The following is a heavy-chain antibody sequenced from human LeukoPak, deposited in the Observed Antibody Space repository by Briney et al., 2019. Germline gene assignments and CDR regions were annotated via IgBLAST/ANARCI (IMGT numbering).Heavy chain of an antibody. V-gene: IGHV3-64D*06. CDR2: ISSNGGST. D-gene: IGHD6-19*01. J-gene: IGHJ4*02. CDR1: GFTFSSYA. CDR3: VKGAGIAVAGTDFDY. Sequence: GGSLRLSCSASGFTFSSYAMHWVRQAPGKGLEYVSAISSNGGSTYYADSVKGRFTTSRDNSKNTLYLQMSSLRAEDTAVYYCVKGAGIAVAGTDFDYWGQGTLVTVSS.